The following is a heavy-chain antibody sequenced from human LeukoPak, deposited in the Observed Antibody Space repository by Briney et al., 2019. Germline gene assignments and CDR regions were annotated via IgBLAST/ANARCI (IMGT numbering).Heavy chain of an antibody. J-gene: IGHJ4*02. D-gene: IGHD3-9*01. V-gene: IGHV3-9*01. CDR2: ISWNSGSM. CDR3: AKGTNYDILTGYSH. CDR1: GFTFNDYA. Sequence: PGRSLRLSCAASGFTFNDYAMHWVRQAPGKGLEWVSGISWNSGSMGYADSVKGRFTISRDNAKNSLYLQMNSLRAEDTALYYCAKGTNYDILTGYSHWGQGTLVTVSS.